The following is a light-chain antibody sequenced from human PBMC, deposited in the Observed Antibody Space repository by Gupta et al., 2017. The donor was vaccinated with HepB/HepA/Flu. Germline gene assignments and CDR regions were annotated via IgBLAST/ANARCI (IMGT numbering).Light chain of an antibody. J-gene: IGLJ1*01. Sequence: QSVRTQPPSASGTPGQRFTISCSGSSSNIGSNTVHWYQQLPGAAPKLLIYSNNQRHSGVPDRFSGYKSGTSAFLGISGLQSEDEADYYCEAWEDSLNGHVFGTGTKATVL. CDR1: SSNIGSNT. CDR2: SNN. V-gene: IGLV1-44*01. CDR3: EAWEDSLNGHV.